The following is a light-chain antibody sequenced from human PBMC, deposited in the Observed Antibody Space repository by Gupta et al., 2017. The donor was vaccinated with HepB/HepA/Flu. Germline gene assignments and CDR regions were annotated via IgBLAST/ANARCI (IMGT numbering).Light chain of an antibody. J-gene: IGKJ3*01. Sequence: DIVMTQSPLSLPVTPGEPASISCRSSQSLLHTNGKNYLDWYLQKPGQSPQLLIYLGSNRASGVPDRFSGSGSGTDFTLKISRVEAEDIGVYYCRQALQTPLTFGPGTKVDIK. CDR2: LGS. CDR1: QSLLHTNGKNY. V-gene: IGKV2-28*01. CDR3: RQALQTPLT.